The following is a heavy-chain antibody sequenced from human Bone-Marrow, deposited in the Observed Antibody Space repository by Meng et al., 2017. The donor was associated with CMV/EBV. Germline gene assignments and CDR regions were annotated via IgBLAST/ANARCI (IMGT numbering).Heavy chain of an antibody. CDR3: AYSSSWYDY. CDR1: GFTFTSSA. CDR2: IVVGSGNT. V-gene: IGHV1-58*01. D-gene: IGHD6-13*01. Sequence: SVKVSCKASGFTFTSSAVQWVRQARGQRLEWIGWIVVGSGNTNYAQKSQERVTITRDMSISTAYMELSRLRSDDTAVYYCAYSSSWYDYWGQGTLVTVYS. J-gene: IGHJ4*02.